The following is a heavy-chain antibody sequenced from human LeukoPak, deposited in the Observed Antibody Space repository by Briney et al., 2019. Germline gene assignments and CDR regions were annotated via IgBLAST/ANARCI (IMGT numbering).Heavy chain of an antibody. V-gene: IGHV2-70*11. J-gene: IGHJ4*02. D-gene: IGHD6-19*01. CDR3: ARTPQYSSGWSLFDY. CDR1: GGSISSYYW. CDR2: IDWDDDK. Sequence: TLSLTCTVSGGSISSYYWSWIRQPPGKALEWLARIDWDDDKYYSTSLKTRLTISKDTSKNQVVLTLTNMDPVDTATYYCARTPQYSSGWSLFDYWGQGTLVTVSS.